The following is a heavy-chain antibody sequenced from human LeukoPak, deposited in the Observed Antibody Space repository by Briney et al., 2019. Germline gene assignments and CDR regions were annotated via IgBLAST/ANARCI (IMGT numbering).Heavy chain of an antibody. V-gene: IGHV1-8*01. CDR2: MNPNSGNT. Sequence: ASVKVSCKASGYTFTSYDINWVRQATGRGLEWMGWMNPNSGNTGYAQKFQGRVTMTRNTSISTAYMELSSLRSEDTAVYYCARSQTTASNWFDPWGQGTLVTVSS. CDR3: ARSQTTASNWFDP. D-gene: IGHD4-11*01. J-gene: IGHJ5*02. CDR1: GYTFTSYD.